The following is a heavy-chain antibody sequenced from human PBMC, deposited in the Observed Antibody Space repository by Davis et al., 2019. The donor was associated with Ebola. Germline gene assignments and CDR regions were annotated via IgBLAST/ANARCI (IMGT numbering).Heavy chain of an antibody. CDR2: IRYDGGNQ. CDR3: VKDSVPWRFDP. J-gene: IGHJ5*02. V-gene: IGHV3-30*02. CDR1: GFPFSDYG. Sequence: GGSLRLSCAASGFPFSDYGMHWVRQFADKGLEWVAFIRYDGGNQAYADSVRGRFTVSRDNSKNTVDLQMNSLRSEDTAVYYCVKDSVPWRFDPWGQGTLVTVSS. D-gene: IGHD3-10*01.